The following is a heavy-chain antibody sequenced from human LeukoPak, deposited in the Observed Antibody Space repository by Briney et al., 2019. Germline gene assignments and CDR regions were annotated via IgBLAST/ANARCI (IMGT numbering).Heavy chain of an antibody. CDR3: RKDLGYYESSGYRDY. V-gene: IGHV3-30*02. Sequence: GCLRLSPAESAFTFSSYRMRWVRQAPARGLARVALIRSDGSNKYYADSGKGRFTISRDDSKNTLYLQMNSQIAEDTPVYLSRKDLGYYESSGYRDYRGLATLVTVSS. CDR2: IRSDGSNK. D-gene: IGHD3-22*01. CDR1: AFTFSSYR. J-gene: IGHJ4*02.